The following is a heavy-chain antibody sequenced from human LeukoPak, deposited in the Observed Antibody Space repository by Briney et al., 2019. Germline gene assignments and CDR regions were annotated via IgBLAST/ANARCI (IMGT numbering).Heavy chain of an antibody. D-gene: IGHD2-2*01. V-gene: IGHV1-2*02. CDR2: INPNSGGT. CDR3: ARHMAQYCSSTSCNAEGYGMDV. CDR1: GYTFTGYY. Sequence: ASVKVSCKASGYTFTGYYMHWVRQAPGQGLEWMGWINPNSGGTNYAQKFQGRVTMTRDTSISTAYMELSRLRSDDTAVYYCARHMAQYCSSTSCNAEGYGMDVWGQGTTVTVSS. J-gene: IGHJ6*02.